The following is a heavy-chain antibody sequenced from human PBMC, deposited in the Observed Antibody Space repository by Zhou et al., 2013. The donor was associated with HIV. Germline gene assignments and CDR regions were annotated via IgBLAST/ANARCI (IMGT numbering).Heavy chain of an antibody. CDR3: ARNRRIAASGPDAFDI. J-gene: IGHJ3*02. Sequence: QVQLVQSGAEVKPPGASVRLSCKASGYTFTAYYIHWIRQAPGQGLEWMGWINPNSGGTSLAQKFQDWVTVTRDTSISAAYMELNRLKSDDTAMYYCARNRRIAASGPDAFDIWGRGTLVTVSS. V-gene: IGHV1-2*04. CDR2: INPNSGGT. D-gene: IGHD6-13*01. CDR1: GYTFTAYY.